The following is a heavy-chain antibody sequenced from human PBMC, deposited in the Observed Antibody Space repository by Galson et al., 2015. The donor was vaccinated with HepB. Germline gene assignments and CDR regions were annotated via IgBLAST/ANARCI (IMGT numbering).Heavy chain of an antibody. D-gene: IGHD6-19*01. Sequence: QSGAEVKKPGESLRISCQASGYNFPTYWISWVRQVPGKGLEWVARIDPSDSYTNYNPSFQGHVTISTDKSSNTVFLQWTNLKASDTALYFCARRGYSSNWYYWFDPWGQETLVTVSS. CDR2: IDPSDSYT. CDR3: ARRGYSSNWYYWFDP. CDR1: GYNFPTYW. V-gene: IGHV5-10-1*01. J-gene: IGHJ5*02.